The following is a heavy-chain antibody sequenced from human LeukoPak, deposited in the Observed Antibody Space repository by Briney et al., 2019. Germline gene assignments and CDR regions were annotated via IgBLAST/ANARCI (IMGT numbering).Heavy chain of an antibody. Sequence: GASVKVSCKASGYTFTSYGISWVRQAPGQGLEWMGWISAYNGNTNYAQKLQGRVTMTTDTSTSTAYMELRSLRSDDTAVYYCARYYYDSSGYYGGYFDYWGQGTLVTVSS. CDR1: GYTFTSYG. J-gene: IGHJ4*02. CDR2: ISAYNGNT. V-gene: IGHV1-18*01. D-gene: IGHD3-22*01. CDR3: ARYYYDSSGYYGGYFDY.